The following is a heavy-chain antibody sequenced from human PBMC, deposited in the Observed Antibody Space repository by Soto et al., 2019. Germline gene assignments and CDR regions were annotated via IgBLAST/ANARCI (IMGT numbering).Heavy chain of an antibody. CDR2: IYHSGST. CDR1: GGSISSSNW. Sequence: SETLSLTCAVSGGSISSSNWWSWVRQPPGKGLEWIGEIYHSGSTNYNPSLKSRVTISVDKSKNQFSLKLSSVTAADTAVYYCARAHGNYYYGMDVWGQGTTVTVSS. CDR3: ARAHGNYYYGMDV. V-gene: IGHV4-4*02. D-gene: IGHD4-17*01. J-gene: IGHJ6*02.